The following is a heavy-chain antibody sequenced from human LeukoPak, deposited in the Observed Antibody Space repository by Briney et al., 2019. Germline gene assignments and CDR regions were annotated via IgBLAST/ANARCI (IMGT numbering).Heavy chain of an antibody. J-gene: IGHJ4*02. CDR2: IYYSGKT. Sequence: SETLSLTCTVSGDSFRDTSYYWGWIRQPPGKGLEWIGIIYYSGKTDYNPSLKSRVTMSIYTSKNQFSLRLSSVTAADTAVYYCAGAERGLLRINWGQGTLVAVSS. CDR3: AGAERGLLRIN. CDR1: GDSFRDTSYY. D-gene: IGHD3-10*01. V-gene: IGHV4-39*07.